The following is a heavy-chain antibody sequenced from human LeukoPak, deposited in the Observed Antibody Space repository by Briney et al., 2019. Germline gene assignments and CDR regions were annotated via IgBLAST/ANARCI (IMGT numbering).Heavy chain of an antibody. CDR3: ARGRMIVVKMVLGYWFVP. D-gene: IGHD3-22*01. Sequence: SETLSLTCAVYGGSFSGYYWSWIRQPPGKGLEWIGEINHSGSTNYNPSLKSRVTISVDTSKNQFSLKLSSVTAADTAVYYCARGRMIVVKMVLGYWFVPWGQGTLVTVSS. V-gene: IGHV4-34*01. CDR1: GGSFSGYY. CDR2: INHSGST. J-gene: IGHJ5*02.